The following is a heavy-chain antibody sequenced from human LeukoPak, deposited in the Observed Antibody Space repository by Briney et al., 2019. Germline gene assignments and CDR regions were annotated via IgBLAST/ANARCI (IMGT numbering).Heavy chain of an antibody. D-gene: IGHD2-2*01. Sequence: ASVKVSCKASGYTFTSYYMHWVRQAPGQGLEWMGIINPSGGSTSYPQHFQGRVTMTRDTSTSTVYMELSSLRSEDTAVYYCARDGPPDIVVVPAARREFDPWGQGILVTVSS. J-gene: IGHJ5*02. CDR1: GYTFTSYY. CDR2: INPSGGST. V-gene: IGHV1-46*01. CDR3: ARDGPPDIVVVPAARREFDP.